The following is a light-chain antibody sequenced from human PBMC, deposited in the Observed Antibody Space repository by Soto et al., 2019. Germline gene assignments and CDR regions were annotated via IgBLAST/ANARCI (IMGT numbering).Light chain of an antibody. CDR1: QNLSRDR. Sequence: EIVLTQSPGTLSLSPGQIATLSCRASQNLSRDRLAWYQQKPGQPPRLLIYSASSRTGGTPDRFSGSGTGTDFTLTISGLEPEDFAVYYCQQHERSPGTFGQGTKVEIK. V-gene: IGKV3-20*01. J-gene: IGKJ1*01. CDR3: QQHERSPGT. CDR2: SAS.